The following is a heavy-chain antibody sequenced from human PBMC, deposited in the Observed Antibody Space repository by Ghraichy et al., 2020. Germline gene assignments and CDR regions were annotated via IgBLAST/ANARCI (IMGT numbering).Heavy chain of an antibody. CDR3: TRDRAKEYYDFWSGSPFDY. CDR1: GFTFGDYA. J-gene: IGHJ4*02. Sequence: LSLTCTASGFTFGDYAMSWFRQAPGKGLEWVGFIRSKAYGGTTEYAASVKGRFTISRDDSKSIAYLQMNSLKTEDTAVYYCTRDRAKEYYDFWSGSPFDYWGQGTLVTVSS. D-gene: IGHD3-3*01. V-gene: IGHV3-49*03. CDR2: IRSKAYGGTT.